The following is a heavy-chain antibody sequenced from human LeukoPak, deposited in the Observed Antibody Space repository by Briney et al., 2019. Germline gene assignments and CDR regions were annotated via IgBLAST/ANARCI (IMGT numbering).Heavy chain of an antibody. CDR2: ISSSGSV. V-gene: IGHV4-4*09. Sequence: SETLSLTCTVSRGSISGSIRSYYWSWLRQPPGKGLEWIGYISSSGSVNDNPSLRSRVTISVDTSKNQFFLNLSSVSAADTAVYYWARIPLGYSGAYYFDYWGQGTLVTVSP. CDR3: ARIPLGYSGAYYFDY. CDR1: RGSISGSIRSYY. D-gene: IGHD5-12*01. J-gene: IGHJ4*02.